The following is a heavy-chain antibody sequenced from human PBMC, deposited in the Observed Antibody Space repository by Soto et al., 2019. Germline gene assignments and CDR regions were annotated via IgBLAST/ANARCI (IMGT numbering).Heavy chain of an antibody. J-gene: IGHJ4*02. V-gene: IGHV3-15*05. CDR1: GFPFSNAW. CDR3: NTGYRYGLRNR. Sequence: PGGSLRLSCAASGFPFSNAWMFWVRQVPGKGLEWIGRIKNKGDGETTDYAAPVKGRFILSRDDSKKVLYLQMNSLKSEDTGVYYCNTGYRYGLRNRWGAGTQVTVS. D-gene: IGHD3-16*02. CDR2: IKNKGDGETT.